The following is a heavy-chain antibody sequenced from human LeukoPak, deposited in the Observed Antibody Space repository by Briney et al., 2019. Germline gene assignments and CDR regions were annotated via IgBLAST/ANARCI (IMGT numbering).Heavy chain of an antibody. CDR2: IKQDGSEK. CDR1: GFTFSTYW. J-gene: IGHJ5*02. Sequence: PGGSLRLSCEASGFTFSTYWMNWVRQAPGKGLEWVANIKQDGSEKYYVDSVKGRFTISRDNAKNSLYLQMNSLRVEDTAVYYCARDMAVAARPLNWFDPWGQGTLVTVSS. CDR3: ARDMAVAARPLNWFDP. V-gene: IGHV3-7*01. D-gene: IGHD6-6*01.